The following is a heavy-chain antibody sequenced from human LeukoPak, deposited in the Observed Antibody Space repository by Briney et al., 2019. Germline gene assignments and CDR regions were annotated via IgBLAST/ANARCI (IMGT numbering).Heavy chain of an antibody. D-gene: IGHD6-19*01. V-gene: IGHV3-30*18. J-gene: IGHJ4*02. CDR1: GFTFSDYN. CDR2: ISYDGSNK. Sequence: PPGGSLRLSCAASGFTFSDYNMHWVRQAPGKGLEWVAVISYDGSNKYYADSVKGRFTISRDNSKNTLYLQMNSLTDEDTAVYYCAKVRWDNSGWYYLDNWGQGTLVTVSS. CDR3: AKVRWDNSGWYYLDN.